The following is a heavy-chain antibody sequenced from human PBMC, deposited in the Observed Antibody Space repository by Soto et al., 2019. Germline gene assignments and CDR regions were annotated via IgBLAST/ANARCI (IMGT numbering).Heavy chain of an antibody. V-gene: IGHV3-33*01. J-gene: IGHJ4*02. D-gene: IGHD2-8*01. CDR2: IWYDGSNK. CDR3: ARDLMVYATYYFDY. CDR1: GFTFSSYG. Sequence: HPGGSLRLSCAASGFTFSSYGMHWVRQAPGKGLEWVAVIWYDGSNKYYADSVKGRFTISRDNSKNTLYLQMNSLRAEDTAVYYCARDLMVYATYYFDYWGQGTLVTVS.